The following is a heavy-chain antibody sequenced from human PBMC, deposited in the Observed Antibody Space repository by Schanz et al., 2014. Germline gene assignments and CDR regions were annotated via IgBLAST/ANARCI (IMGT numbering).Heavy chain of an antibody. D-gene: IGHD2-15*01. V-gene: IGHV3-64*01. J-gene: IGHJ5*01. CDR2: ISSKGDMT. CDR3: AKTPREYCNYDNCPNWFDS. CDR1: GFTFSAYY. Sequence: EVQLVESGGGLVQPGGSLRLSCAASGFTFSAYYMDWVRQAPGKGLEYVSSISSKGDMTFYGNSVKGRFTISRDNSKNTLYLQMNSLRAEDTAVYYCAKTPREYCNYDNCPNWFDSWGQGTLVTASS.